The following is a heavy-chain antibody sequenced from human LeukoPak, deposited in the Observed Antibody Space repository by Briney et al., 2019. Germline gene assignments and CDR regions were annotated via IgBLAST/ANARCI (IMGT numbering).Heavy chain of an antibody. CDR1: GFTFSSFA. V-gene: IGHV3-23*01. Sequence: GGSLRLSRAASGFTFSSFAMTWVRQAPGKGLEWVSGFDGNGPNTYYADSVKGRWTISRDNSRNTLYLEMNSLRPEDTAMYYCAKPRTTGLGWAQFDYWGQGSLVTVSS. J-gene: IGHJ4*02. CDR3: AKPRTTGLGWAQFDY. CDR2: FDGNGPNT. D-gene: IGHD2-8*02.